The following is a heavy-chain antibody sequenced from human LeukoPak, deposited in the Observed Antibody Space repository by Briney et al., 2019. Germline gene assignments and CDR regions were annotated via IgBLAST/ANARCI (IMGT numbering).Heavy chain of an antibody. D-gene: IGHD6-13*01. V-gene: IGHV1-2*02. J-gene: IGHJ5*02. CDR1: EYTFTAYY. CDR2: INPNSGGT. CDR3: ARGRASSWYNWFDP. Sequence: GASVKVSCKASEYTFTAYYMHWVRQAPGQGLEWMGWINPNSGGTNYAQKFQGRVTMTRDTSVSTAYMELSRLRSDDTAVYYCARGRASSWYNWFDPWGQGTLVTVSS.